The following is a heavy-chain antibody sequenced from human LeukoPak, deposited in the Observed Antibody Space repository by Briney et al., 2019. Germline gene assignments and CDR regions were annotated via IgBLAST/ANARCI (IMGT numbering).Heavy chain of an antibody. Sequence: SETLSLTCAVYGGSFSGYYWSWIRQPPGKGLEWIGEINHSGSTNYNPSLKSRVTISVDTSKNQFSLKLSSVTAADTAVYYCARKSMKGFDYWGQGTLVTVSS. V-gene: IGHV4-34*01. CDR1: GGSFSGYY. D-gene: IGHD2-8*01. CDR2: INHSGST. CDR3: ARKSMKGFDY. J-gene: IGHJ4*02.